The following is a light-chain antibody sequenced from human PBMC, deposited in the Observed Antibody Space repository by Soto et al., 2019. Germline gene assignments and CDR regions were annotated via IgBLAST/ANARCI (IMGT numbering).Light chain of an antibody. CDR1: QSLLYSSNSKSS. Sequence: DIVMTQSPDSLAVSLGERATINCKSSQSLLYSSNSKSSLTWYQQKPGQPPKLLIFWASTRESGVPDRFRGSGSGTDFTLTISSLQAEDVAVYYCQQYYSSPYTFGQGTKLEIK. J-gene: IGKJ2*01. CDR2: WAS. V-gene: IGKV4-1*01. CDR3: QQYYSSPYT.